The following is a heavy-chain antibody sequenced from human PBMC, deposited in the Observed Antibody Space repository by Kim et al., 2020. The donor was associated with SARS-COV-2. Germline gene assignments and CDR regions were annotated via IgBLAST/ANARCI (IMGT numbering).Heavy chain of an antibody. D-gene: IGHD3-10*01. CDR3: ARTPLLATMVDY. V-gene: IGHV6-1*01. J-gene: IGHJ4*02. Sequence: DYALSVKSRITINPATSKNQFSLQLNSVTPEDTAVYYCARTPLLATMVDYWGQGTLVTVSS.